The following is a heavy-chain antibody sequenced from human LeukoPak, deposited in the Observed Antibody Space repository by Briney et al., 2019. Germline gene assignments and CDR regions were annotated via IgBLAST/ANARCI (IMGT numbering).Heavy chain of an antibody. CDR1: GFTFSSYG. Sequence: GRSLRLSCAASGFTFSSYGMHWVRQAPGRGLEWVAVISYDGSNKYYADSVKGRFTISRDNSKNTLYLQMNSLRAEDTAVYYCAKDKIVTNNDNFDYWGQGILVTVSS. CDR3: AKDKIVTNNDNFDY. V-gene: IGHV3-30*18. D-gene: IGHD4-17*01. CDR2: ISYDGSNK. J-gene: IGHJ4*02.